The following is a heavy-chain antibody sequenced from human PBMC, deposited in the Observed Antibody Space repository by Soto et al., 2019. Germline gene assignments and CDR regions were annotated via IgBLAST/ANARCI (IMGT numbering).Heavy chain of an antibody. J-gene: IGHJ5*02. Sequence: PGGSLRLSCAASGFTFSSYAMSWVRQAPGKGLEWVSAISGRGGSTYYADSVKGRFTISRDNSKKTLYLQMNSLRAEDTAVYYCAKRPYGSGSYYQGSWFDPWGQGTLVTVSS. CDR3: AKRPYGSGSYYQGSWFDP. CDR2: ISGRGGST. CDR1: GFTFSSYA. D-gene: IGHD3-10*01. V-gene: IGHV3-23*01.